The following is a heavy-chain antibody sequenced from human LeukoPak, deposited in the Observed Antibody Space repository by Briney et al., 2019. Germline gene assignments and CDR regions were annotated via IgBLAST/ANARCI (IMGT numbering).Heavy chain of an antibody. CDR1: GDSMTSSNHY. CDR2: IDYGGST. D-gene: IGHD2-15*01. CDR3: ARRSHCTGDSCYPV. V-gene: IGHV4-39*01. Sequence: SETLSLTCTVSGDSMTSSNHYWVWLRPAPGMELVWIVSIDYGGSTYYNPSLKSRVTISQDTSKIQFSLKVNTVTAADTAVYHCARRSHCTGDSCYPVWGQGTTVTVSS. J-gene: IGHJ6*02.